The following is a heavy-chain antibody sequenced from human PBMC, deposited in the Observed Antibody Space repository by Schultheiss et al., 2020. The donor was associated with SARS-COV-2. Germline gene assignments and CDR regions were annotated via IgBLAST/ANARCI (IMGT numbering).Heavy chain of an antibody. V-gene: IGHV1-2*02. CDR2: IIPSSGDT. D-gene: IGHD2-2*02. CDR1: GYTFSSYA. CDR3: ARALGSPYTSPRFDP. Sequence: ASVKVSCKASGYTFSSYAISWVRQAPGQGLEWMGGIIPSSGDTNEAQRFQGRVTMTRDTSISTAYMELSRLRSDDTAVYYCARALGSPYTSPRFDPWGQGTLVTVSS. J-gene: IGHJ5*02.